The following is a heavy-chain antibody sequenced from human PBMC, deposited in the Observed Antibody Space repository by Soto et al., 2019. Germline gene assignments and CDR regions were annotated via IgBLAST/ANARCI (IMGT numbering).Heavy chain of an antibody. J-gene: IGHJ4*02. CDR3: ARDDRSVSGVVTLDH. V-gene: IGHV1-3*01. Sequence: QVQIVQSGAEVKRPGASVRVSCRATGYSFKNYAVHWVREAPGQRLEWMGFTNEGSGNTRFSQKFQGRISITRDTSASTVYLDLSSLTSEDTAIYYCARDDRSVSGVVTLDHWGPGTLVTVSS. CDR2: TNEGSGNT. D-gene: IGHD3-3*01. CDR1: GYSFKNYA.